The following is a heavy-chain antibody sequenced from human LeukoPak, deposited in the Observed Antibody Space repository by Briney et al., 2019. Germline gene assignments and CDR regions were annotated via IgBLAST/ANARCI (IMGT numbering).Heavy chain of an antibody. Sequence: SVKVSCKASGGTFRTDAIAWIRQAPGEGLEWMGGIIPFIGAPNFAQRFHGRVTITTDETTSTVYMELSSLRSEDTAVYYCARGVITETTLGWFDPWGQGTLITVSS. CDR3: ARGVITETTLGWFDP. J-gene: IGHJ5*02. V-gene: IGHV1-69*05. D-gene: IGHD1-7*01. CDR1: GGTFRTDA. CDR2: IIPFIGAP.